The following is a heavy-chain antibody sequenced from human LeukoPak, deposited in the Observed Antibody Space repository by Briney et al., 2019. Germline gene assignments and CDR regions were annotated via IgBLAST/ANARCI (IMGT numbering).Heavy chain of an antibody. V-gene: IGHV4-61*02. CDR2: IYTSGST. Sequence: SQTLSLTCTVSGGSISSGSYYWSWIRRPAGKGLEWIGRIYTSGSTNYNPSLKSRVTMSVDTSKNQFSLKLSSVTAADTAVYYCASGELLLDYWGQGTLVTVSS. CDR1: GGSISSGSYY. J-gene: IGHJ4*02. CDR3: ASGELLLDY. D-gene: IGHD1-26*01.